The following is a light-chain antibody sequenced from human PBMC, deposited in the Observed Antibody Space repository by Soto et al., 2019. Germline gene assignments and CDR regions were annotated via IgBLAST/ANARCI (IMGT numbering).Light chain of an antibody. CDR2: EVF. V-gene: IGLV2-14*01. Sequence: QSVLTQPASVSGSPGQSITISCTGTNTDVGGYDRVSWYQHHPGKAPKMLIFEVFNRPSGISDRFSGSKSGDTASLTISGLQAEDEADYYCISYIPSTTTHWVFGGGTKVTVL. CDR3: ISYIPSTTTHWV. J-gene: IGLJ3*02. CDR1: NTDVGGYDR.